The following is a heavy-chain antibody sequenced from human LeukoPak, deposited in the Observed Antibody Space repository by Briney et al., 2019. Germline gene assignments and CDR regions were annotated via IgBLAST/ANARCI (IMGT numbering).Heavy chain of an antibody. D-gene: IGHD3-10*01. Sequence: PGGSLRLSCAASGFTLSTYWMHWVRQAPGKGLVWVSRISSDGSITTYADPVKGRFTISRDDAKNTLYLQMNSLRAEDTAVYYCASDIGDWGQGTLVTVPS. V-gene: IGHV3-74*03. CDR2: ISSDGSIT. J-gene: IGHJ4*02. CDR3: ASDIGD. CDR1: GFTLSTYW.